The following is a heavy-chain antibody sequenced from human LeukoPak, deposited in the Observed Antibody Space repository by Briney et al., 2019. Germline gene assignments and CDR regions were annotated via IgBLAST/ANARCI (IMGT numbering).Heavy chain of an antibody. J-gene: IGHJ4*02. D-gene: IGHD3-10*01. CDR1: GLTFSICP. CDR2: ISDSGVNT. Sequence: GGSLRLSCAASGLTFSICPMTWVRQAPGKGLEWVSSISDSGVNTWYADSVKGRFTISRDNSKNTMYLQMNRLRAEDTAVYYCASGITLLRGVMDFWGQGTLVTVSS. CDR3: ASGITLLRGVMDF. V-gene: IGHV3-23*01.